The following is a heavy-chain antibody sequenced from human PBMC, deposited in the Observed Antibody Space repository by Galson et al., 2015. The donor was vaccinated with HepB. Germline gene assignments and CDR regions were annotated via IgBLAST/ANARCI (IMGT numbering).Heavy chain of an antibody. CDR3: AKDYLPYYDRWGSYSDLYYFDY. Sequence: SLRLSCAASGFTFNYHAMNWVRQAPGKGLEWVASISGSGSSTYYADSVKGRFTISRDNSLDTVDLQMDSLGVDATAVYYCAKDYLPYYDRWGSYSDLYYFDYWGQGTLVTVSS. V-gene: IGHV3-23*01. CDR1: GFTFNYHA. J-gene: IGHJ4*02. D-gene: IGHD3-22*01. CDR2: ISGSGSST.